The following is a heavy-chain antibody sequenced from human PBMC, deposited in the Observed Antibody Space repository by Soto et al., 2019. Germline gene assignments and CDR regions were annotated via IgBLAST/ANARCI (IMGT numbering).Heavy chain of an antibody. Sequence: GGSLRLSCAASGFTFSSYWMSWVRQAPGKGLEWVANIKQDGSEKYYVDSVKGRFTISRDNAKNSLYLQMNSLIVEDTAVYYCARGRISMVRGARAFDIWGQGTMVTVSS. J-gene: IGHJ3*02. V-gene: IGHV3-7*01. CDR2: IKQDGSEK. D-gene: IGHD3-10*01. CDR1: GFTFSSYW. CDR3: ARGRISMVRGARAFDI.